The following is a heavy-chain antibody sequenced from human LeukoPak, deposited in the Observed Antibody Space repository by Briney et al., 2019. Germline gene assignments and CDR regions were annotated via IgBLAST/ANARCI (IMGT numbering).Heavy chain of an antibody. Sequence: ASVKVSCKASGGTFSSYAIRWVRQAPGQGLEWMGGIIPIFGTADYAQKFQGRVTLTAEKSTSTAYMELSSLRSEDTAVYYCARDGLYGAGRPNYYYYGMDVWGKGTTVTVSS. CDR3: ARDGLYGAGRPNYYYYGMDV. J-gene: IGHJ6*04. V-gene: IGHV1-69*06. CDR1: GGTFSSYA. D-gene: IGHD3-10*01. CDR2: IIPIFGTA.